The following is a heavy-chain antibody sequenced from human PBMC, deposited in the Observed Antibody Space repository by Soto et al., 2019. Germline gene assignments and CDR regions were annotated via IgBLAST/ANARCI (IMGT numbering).Heavy chain of an antibody. V-gene: IGHV4-39*01. Sequence: QPQEKGQERIGSIFYSGSTYYTPSLKSRVTISVDTSKNQFSLKLTSVTAADTAVYYCVCIFFFQADDGIRDVRSVSAFLLNRSSDL. D-gene: IGHD3-3*02. CDR3: VCIFFFQADDGIRDVRSVSAFLLNRSSDL. J-gene: IGHJ2*01. CDR2: IFYSGST.